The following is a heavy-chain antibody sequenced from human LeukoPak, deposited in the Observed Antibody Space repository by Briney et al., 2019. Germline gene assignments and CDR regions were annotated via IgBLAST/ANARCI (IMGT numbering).Heavy chain of an antibody. V-gene: IGHV4-59*01. CDR3: ARGLGDYLYNY. CDR2: IYYSGST. J-gene: IGHJ4*02. CDR1: GGSISRYY. D-gene: IGHD4-17*01. Sequence: SETLSLTCTVSGGSISRYYWSWIRQPPGKGLEWIGYIYYSGSTNYNPSLKSRVTISVDTSKNQFSLKLSSVTAADTAAYYCARGLGDYLYNYWGQGTLVTVSS.